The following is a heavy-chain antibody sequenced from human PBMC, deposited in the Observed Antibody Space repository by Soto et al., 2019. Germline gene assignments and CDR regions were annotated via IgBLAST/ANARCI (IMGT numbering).Heavy chain of an antibody. D-gene: IGHD2-21*02. Sequence: ASVKVSCKASGYTFTSYAMHWVRQAPGQRLEWMGWINAGNGNTKYSQKFQGRVTITRDTSASTAYMELSSLRSEDTAVYYCARQITAAGDYVMDFWGQGTTVTVSS. CDR3: ARQITAAGDYVMDF. CDR1: GYTFTSYA. J-gene: IGHJ6*02. CDR2: INAGNGNT. V-gene: IGHV1-3*01.